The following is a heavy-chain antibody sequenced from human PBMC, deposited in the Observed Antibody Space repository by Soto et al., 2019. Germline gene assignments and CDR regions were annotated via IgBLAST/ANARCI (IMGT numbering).Heavy chain of an antibody. CDR2: INPYNGDT. CDR3: ARDPVAGHFDN. J-gene: IGHJ4*02. D-gene: IGHD6-13*01. V-gene: IGHV1-18*04. Sequence: QVQLMQSGGEVRKAGASVRVTCKTSGYPFTSYDISWVRQAPGQGLEWMGWINPYNGDTNYTQTFQGRVTMTKDTSTTTVYMELRSLKFDDTAVYFCARDPVAGHFDNWGQGTLVTVSS. CDR1: GYPFTSYD.